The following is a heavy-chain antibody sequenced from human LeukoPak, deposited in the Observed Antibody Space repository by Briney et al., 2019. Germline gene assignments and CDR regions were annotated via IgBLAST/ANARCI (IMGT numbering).Heavy chain of an antibody. CDR1: GFTFDDYA. V-gene: IGHV3-9*01. CDR2: ISWNSGSI. CDR3: ARDTIAAPGDLDY. Sequence: GGSLRLSCAASGFTFDDYAMHWVRQAPGKGLEWVSGISWNSGSIGYADSVKGRFTISRDNAKNTLYLQMNSLRAEDTAVYYCARDTIAAPGDLDYWGQGTLVTVSS. J-gene: IGHJ4*02. D-gene: IGHD6-6*01.